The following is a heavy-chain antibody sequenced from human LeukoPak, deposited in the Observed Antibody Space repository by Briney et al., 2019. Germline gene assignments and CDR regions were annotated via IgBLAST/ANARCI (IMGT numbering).Heavy chain of an antibody. J-gene: IGHJ4*02. CDR2: ISGSGGST. D-gene: IGHD6-19*01. CDR1: GFTFSSYA. Sequence: GGSLRLSCAASGFTFSSYAMSRVRQAPGKGLEWVSAISGSGGSTYYADSVKGRSTISRDNSKNTLYLQMNSLRAEDTAVYYCAKGLYRSGWYVDYWGQGTLVTVSS. V-gene: IGHV3-23*01. CDR3: AKGLYRSGWYVDY.